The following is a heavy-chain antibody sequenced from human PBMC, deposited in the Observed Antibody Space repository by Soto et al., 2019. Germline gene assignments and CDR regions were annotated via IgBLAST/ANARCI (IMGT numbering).Heavy chain of an antibody. V-gene: IGHV3-53*01. CDR2: IYSAGST. Sequence: GGSMTLSCAAYGFTVNSKYISWVRQAQGKGLEWVAVIYSAGSTYYANSVKGRFPISRDNSQNTLSLKMNSLHAEDTAVYYVDRGLGPEWPQVVDLWGQGTMVTVS. D-gene: IGHD7-27*01. CDR1: GFTVNSKY. J-gene: IGHJ3*01. CDR3: DRGLGPEWPQVVDL.